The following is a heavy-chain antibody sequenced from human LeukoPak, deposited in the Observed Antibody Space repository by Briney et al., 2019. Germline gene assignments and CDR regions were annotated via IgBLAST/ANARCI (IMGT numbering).Heavy chain of an antibody. J-gene: IGHJ4*02. D-gene: IGHD2-8*01. CDR2: ITTTFYT. CDR1: GFTFSSYS. V-gene: IGHV3-21*01. Sequence: GGSLRLSCAASGFTFSSYSFNWVRQVPGKGLEWVSSITTTFYTYYTDSVKGRFTISRDNAKNSLYLQMISLRAEDTAVYYCARVRAKLYEDYWGQGTLVTVSS. CDR3: ARVRAKLYEDY.